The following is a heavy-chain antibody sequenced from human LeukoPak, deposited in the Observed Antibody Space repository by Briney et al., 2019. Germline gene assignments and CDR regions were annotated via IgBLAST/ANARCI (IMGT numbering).Heavy chain of an antibody. V-gene: IGHV5-51*01. CDR1: GYSFTTYW. CDR2: IYPGDSNT. Sequence: ESLKISCKGSGYSFTTYWIGWVRQMPGKGLEWMGIIYPGDSNTRYSPSFQGQVTISADRSISTAYLQWSSLKASDTAMYYCARRGGYCSGGSCWNDYWGQGTLVTVSS. CDR3: ARRGGYCSGGSCWNDY. D-gene: IGHD2-15*01. J-gene: IGHJ4*02.